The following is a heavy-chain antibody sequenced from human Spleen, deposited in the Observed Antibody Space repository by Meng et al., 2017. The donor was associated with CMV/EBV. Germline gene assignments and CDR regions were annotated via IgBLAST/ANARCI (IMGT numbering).Heavy chain of an antibody. CDR1: GYTFTNYD. D-gene: IGHD1-7*01. Sequence: NVSCKASGYTFTNYDINWVRQATGQGLEWMGWINPSSGETGYAQKFQGRVTITRSTSITTVCMEVTSLRSDDTAVYYCARGWNFGFTYWGQGTLVTVSS. CDR3: ARGWNFGFTY. J-gene: IGHJ4*02. V-gene: IGHV1-8*03. CDR2: INPSSGET.